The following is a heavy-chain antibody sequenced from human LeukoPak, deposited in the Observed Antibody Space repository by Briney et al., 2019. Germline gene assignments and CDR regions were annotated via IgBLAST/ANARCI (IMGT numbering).Heavy chain of an antibody. Sequence: GGSLRLSCAASGFTFSSYGMHWVRQAPGKGLEWVAVISYDGSNKYYADSVKGRFTISRDNSKNTLYLQMNSLRAEDTAVYYCAKDYGDYDFYFDCWGQGTLVTVSS. CDR1: GFTFSSYG. J-gene: IGHJ4*02. CDR2: ISYDGSNK. CDR3: AKDYGDYDFYFDC. V-gene: IGHV3-30*18. D-gene: IGHD4-17*01.